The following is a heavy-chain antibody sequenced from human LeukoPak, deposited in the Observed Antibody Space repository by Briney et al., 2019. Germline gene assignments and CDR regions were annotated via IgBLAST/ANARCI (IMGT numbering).Heavy chain of an antibody. V-gene: IGHV4-59*12. D-gene: IGHD1-26*01. CDR1: GGSISSYY. J-gene: IGHJ4*02. Sequence: KPSETLSLTCTVSGGSISSYYWSWIRQPPGKGLEWIGYIYYSGSTNYNPSLKSRVTISVDTSKNQFSLRLSSVTAADTAVYYCARDLGKWDSRSRYFDYWGQGTLVTVSS. CDR3: ARDLGKWDSRSRYFDY. CDR2: IYYSGST.